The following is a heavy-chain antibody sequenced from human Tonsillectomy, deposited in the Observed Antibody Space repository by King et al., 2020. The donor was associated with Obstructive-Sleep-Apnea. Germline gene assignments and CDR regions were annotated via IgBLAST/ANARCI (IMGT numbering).Heavy chain of an antibody. CDR1: GGSISSSSYY. Sequence: QLQESGPGLVKPSDTLSLTCTVSGGSISSSSYYWGWIRQPPGKGLEWIGSIYYSGRTYYNPSLQSRVTMSLDTSKNQFSLRLTSVTAADTAVYYCAREGAAGTKWFDPCGQGTLVTVSS. D-gene: IGHD6-13*01. CDR3: AREGAAGTKWFDP. V-gene: IGHV4-39*07. CDR2: IYYSGRT. J-gene: IGHJ5*02.